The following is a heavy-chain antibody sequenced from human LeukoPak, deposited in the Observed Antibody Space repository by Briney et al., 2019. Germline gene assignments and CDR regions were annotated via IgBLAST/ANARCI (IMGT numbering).Heavy chain of an antibody. CDR2: IYYSGTT. CDR3: ASPGSRYSGSYFLGY. V-gene: IGHV4-30-4*08. Sequence: SETLSLTCTVSGGSISSGHYYWSWIRQPPGKGLEWIGYIYYSGTTHYNPSLKSRVTISIDTSKNQFSLKLSSVTAADTAVYYCASPGSRYSGSYFLGYWGQGTLVTVSS. CDR1: GGSISSGHYY. J-gene: IGHJ4*02. D-gene: IGHD1-26*01.